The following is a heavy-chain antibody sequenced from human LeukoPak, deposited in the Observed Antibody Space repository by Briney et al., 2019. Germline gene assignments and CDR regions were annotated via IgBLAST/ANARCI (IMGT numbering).Heavy chain of an antibody. J-gene: IGHJ4*02. CDR1: GFTFSSYR. CDR3: ARNFYDSTGYYYAFDC. CDR2: ISSSGSTT. Sequence: GGSLRLSCAASGFTFSSYRMNWVRQAPGKGLEWVSHISSSGSTTYYADSVKGRFTISRDNAKDSLYLRMSSLRAEDTAVYYCARNFYDSTGYYYAFDCWGQGTLVTVSS. V-gene: IGHV3-48*04. D-gene: IGHD3-22*01.